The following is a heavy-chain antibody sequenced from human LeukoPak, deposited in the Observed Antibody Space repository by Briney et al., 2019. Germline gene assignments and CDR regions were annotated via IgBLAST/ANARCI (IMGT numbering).Heavy chain of an antibody. D-gene: IGHD4-17*01. CDR1: GGSISSYY. Sequence: SETLSLTCTVSGGSISSYYWSRIRQPPGKGLEWIGYIYYSGSTNYNPSLKSRVTISVDTSKNQFSLKLSSVTAADTAVYYCARLSYGDFDYWGQGTLVTVSS. CDR3: ARLSYGDFDY. CDR2: IYYSGST. V-gene: IGHV4-59*08. J-gene: IGHJ4*02.